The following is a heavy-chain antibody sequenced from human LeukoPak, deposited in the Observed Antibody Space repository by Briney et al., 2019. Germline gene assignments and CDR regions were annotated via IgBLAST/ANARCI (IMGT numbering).Heavy chain of an antibody. J-gene: IGHJ5*02. CDR1: GFTFSSYW. CDR2: INSDGSST. D-gene: IGHD6-13*01. V-gene: IGHV3-74*01. Sequence: GGSPRLSCAASGFTFSSYWMHWVRQAPGKGLVWVSRINSDGSSTSYADSVKGRFTISRDNAKNTLYLQMNSLRAEDTAVYYCARSIAAGWFDPWGQGTLVTVSS. CDR3: ARSIAAGWFDP.